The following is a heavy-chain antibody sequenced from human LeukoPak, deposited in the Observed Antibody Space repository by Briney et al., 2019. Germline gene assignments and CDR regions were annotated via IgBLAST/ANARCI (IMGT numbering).Heavy chain of an antibody. Sequence: GGSLRLSCAASGFTFSTYWMHWVRHAPGKGLVWVSRINSDGSSTSYADSVKGRFTISRDNAKNTLYLQMNSLRAEDTAVYYCARGALAYCGGDCYSTDYWGQGTLVTVSS. V-gene: IGHV3-74*01. J-gene: IGHJ4*02. CDR2: INSDGSST. CDR3: ARGALAYCGGDCYSTDY. D-gene: IGHD2-21*02. CDR1: GFTFSTYW.